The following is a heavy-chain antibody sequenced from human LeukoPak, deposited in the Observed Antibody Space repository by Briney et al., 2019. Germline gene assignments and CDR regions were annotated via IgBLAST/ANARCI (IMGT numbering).Heavy chain of an antibody. Sequence: SVKVSCKASGGTFSSYAISWVRQAPGQGLEWMGGIIPIFGTANYAQKFQGRVTITADESTSTAYMELSSLRSEDTAVYYCARINTIFDYYFDYWGQGSLVTVSS. D-gene: IGHD3-3*01. CDR3: ARINTIFDYYFDY. J-gene: IGHJ4*02. CDR1: GGTFSSYA. V-gene: IGHV1-69*01. CDR2: IIPIFGTA.